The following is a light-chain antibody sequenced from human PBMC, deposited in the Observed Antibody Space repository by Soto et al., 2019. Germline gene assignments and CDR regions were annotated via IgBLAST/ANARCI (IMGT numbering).Light chain of an antibody. CDR1: QSIGTW. CDR3: QQYNAFST. Sequence: DIQMTQSPSTLSASVGDRVTITCRASQSIGTWLAWYQQKPGKAPKLLIYRASNLESGVPSSFSGSGSGTEFSLTISSLQPDDFATYYCQQYNAFSTFGQGTKVAIK. CDR2: RAS. V-gene: IGKV1-5*03. J-gene: IGKJ1*01.